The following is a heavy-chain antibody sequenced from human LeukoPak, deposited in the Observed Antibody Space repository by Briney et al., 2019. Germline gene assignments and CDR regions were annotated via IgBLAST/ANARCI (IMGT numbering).Heavy chain of an antibody. CDR2: IYHSGST. Sequence: SQTLSLTCTVSGGSISSGGYYWSWIRLPPGKGLEWIGYIYHSGSTYYNPSLKSRVTMSVDRSKNQISLHLASLTAADTALYYCAGRGSSSGTFDIWGPGTFVTVSS. CDR3: AGRGSSSGTFDI. D-gene: IGHD3-10*01. J-gene: IGHJ3*02. CDR1: GGSISSGGYY. V-gene: IGHV4-30-2*01.